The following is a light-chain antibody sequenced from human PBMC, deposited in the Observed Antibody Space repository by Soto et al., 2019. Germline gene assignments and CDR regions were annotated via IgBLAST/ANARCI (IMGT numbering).Light chain of an antibody. Sequence: HSVLTQPASVSGSPGQSITISCIGTNNDIGRYRYVSWYQQHPGKAPKLIIYEVNYRPSGVSSRFSGSKSGSTASLTISGLQPEDEADYYCTSQTSSRVPLVVGGGTQLTVL. V-gene: IGLV2-14*01. J-gene: IGLJ2*01. CDR3: TSQTSSRVPLV. CDR2: EVN. CDR1: NNDIGRYRY.